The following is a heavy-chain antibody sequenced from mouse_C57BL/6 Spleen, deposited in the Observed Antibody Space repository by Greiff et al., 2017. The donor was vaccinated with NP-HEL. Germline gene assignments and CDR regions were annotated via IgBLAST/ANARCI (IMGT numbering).Heavy chain of an antibody. Sequence: EVQRVESGGGLVKPGGSLKLSCAASGFTFSDYGMHWVRQAPEKGLEWVAYISSGSSTIYYADTVKGRLTISRDNAKNTLFLQMTSLMSEDTAMYYCARDYGSSYVLDYWGQGTTLTVSS. D-gene: IGHD1-1*01. CDR3: ARDYGSSYVLDY. V-gene: IGHV5-17*01. CDR1: GFTFSDYG. J-gene: IGHJ2*01. CDR2: ISSGSSTI.